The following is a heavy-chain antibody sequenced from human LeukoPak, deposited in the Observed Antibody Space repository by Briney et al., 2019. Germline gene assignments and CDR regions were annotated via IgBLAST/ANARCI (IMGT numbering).Heavy chain of an antibody. CDR3: AKIGPYDFWSGYYPN. Sequence: GGSLRLSSAASGFTFSSYAMSWVRQAPGKGLEWVSAISGSGGSTYYADSVKGRFTISRDNSKNTLYLQMNSLRAEDTAVYYCAKIGPYDFWSGYYPNWGQGTLVTVSS. V-gene: IGHV3-23*01. CDR1: GFTFSSYA. D-gene: IGHD3-3*01. J-gene: IGHJ4*02. CDR2: ISGSGGST.